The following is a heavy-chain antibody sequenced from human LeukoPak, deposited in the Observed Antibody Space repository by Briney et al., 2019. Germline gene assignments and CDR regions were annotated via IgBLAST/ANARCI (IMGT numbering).Heavy chain of an antibody. Sequence: GASVKVSCKASGYTFTSYSMHWVRQAPGQGLEWMGIINPSGGSTTYAHNFQGRVTMTRDTSTSTVYMELSSLRSEDTAVYYCVRDVQTGDRDYWGQGTLVTVSS. CDR3: VRDVQTGDRDY. V-gene: IGHV1-46*01. CDR1: GYTFTSYS. J-gene: IGHJ4*02. CDR2: INPSGGST. D-gene: IGHD7-27*01.